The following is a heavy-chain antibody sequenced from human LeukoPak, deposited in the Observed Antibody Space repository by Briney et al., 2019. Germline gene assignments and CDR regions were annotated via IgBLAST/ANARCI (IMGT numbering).Heavy chain of an antibody. CDR1: GGSISSSSYY. CDR3: ARGRGRDGDNLTS. J-gene: IGHJ4*02. V-gene: IGHV4-39*07. CDR2: IYYSGST. D-gene: IGHD5-24*01. Sequence: SETLSLTCTVSGGSISSSSYYWGWIRQPPGKGLEWIGSIYYSGSTYYKPSLKSRVTISVDTSKNQFSLKLTSVTAADTAVYYCARGRGRDGDNLTSWGQGTLVTVSS.